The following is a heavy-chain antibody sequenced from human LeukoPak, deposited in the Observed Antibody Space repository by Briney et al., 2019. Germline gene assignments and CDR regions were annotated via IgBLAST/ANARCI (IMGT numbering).Heavy chain of an antibody. CDR1: GFTFSSYA. CDR2: ISGSGGST. CDR3: AKGYCSGGSCYILDY. J-gene: IGHJ4*02. D-gene: IGHD2-15*01. V-gene: IGHV3-23*01. Sequence: GGSLRLSCAASGFTFSSYAMSWVRQAPGKGLEWVSAISGSGGSTYYADSVKGRFTISRDNSKNTLYLQMNSLRAVDTAVYYCAKGYCSGGSCYILDYWGQGTLVTVSS.